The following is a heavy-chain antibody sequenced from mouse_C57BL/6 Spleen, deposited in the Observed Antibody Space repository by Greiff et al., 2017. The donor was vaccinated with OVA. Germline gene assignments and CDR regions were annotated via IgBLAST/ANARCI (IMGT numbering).Heavy chain of an antibody. CDR1: GFTFSSYT. Sequence: EVQLVESGGGLVKPGGSLKLSCAASGFTFSSYTMSWVRQTPEKRLEWVATISGGGGNTYYPDSVKGRFTISRDNAKNTLYLQMSSLRSEDTALYYCARRPNYFDYWGQGTTLTVSS. J-gene: IGHJ2*01. V-gene: IGHV5-9*01. D-gene: IGHD6-5*01. CDR2: ISGGGGNT. CDR3: ARRPNYFDY.